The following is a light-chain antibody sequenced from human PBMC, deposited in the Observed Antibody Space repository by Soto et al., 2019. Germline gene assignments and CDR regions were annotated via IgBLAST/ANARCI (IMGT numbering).Light chain of an antibody. CDR3: QKYNSYPYT. Sequence: DIQMTQSPSTLSASVGDRVTITCRASQTISNWLAWYQQKPGKAPKLLIYKASTLESGVPSRFSGSGSGTEFTLTISSLQHDDFATYYCQKYNSYPYTFGQGTKLEIK. J-gene: IGKJ2*01. V-gene: IGKV1-5*03. CDR1: QTISNW. CDR2: KAS.